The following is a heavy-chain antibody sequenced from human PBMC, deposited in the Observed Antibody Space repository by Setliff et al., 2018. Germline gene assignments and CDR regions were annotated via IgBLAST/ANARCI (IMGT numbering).Heavy chain of an antibody. CDR1: GLTFSSDA. J-gene: IGHJ4*02. D-gene: IGHD6-13*01. Sequence: GGSLRLSCAASGLTFSSDAMTWVRQTPGKGLEWVSIISSDGGSIHYADSVKGRFTISRDNSKNTLYLQMNSLRAEDTAIYYCAKCSSWHGHYPHFNYWGQGTLVTVSS. CDR3: AKCSSWHGHYPHFNY. V-gene: IGHV3-23*03. CDR2: ISSDGGSI.